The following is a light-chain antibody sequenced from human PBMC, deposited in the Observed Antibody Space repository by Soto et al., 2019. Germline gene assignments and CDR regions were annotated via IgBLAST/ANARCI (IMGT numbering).Light chain of an antibody. V-gene: IGKV3-15*01. CDR2: GAS. CDR3: KQYNSWIT. CDR1: QSVNNN. Sequence: EIVMTQSPATLSVSPGERATLSCRASQSVNNNLAWYQQKPGQAPRLLIYGASTRATGIPARFSGGGSGTECTLTISSLQSEDFAVYHCKQYNSWITFGGGTKVESK. J-gene: IGKJ4*01.